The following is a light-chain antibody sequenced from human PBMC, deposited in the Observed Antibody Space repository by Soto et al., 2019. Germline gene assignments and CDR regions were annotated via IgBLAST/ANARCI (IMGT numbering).Light chain of an antibody. J-gene: IGKJ3*01. CDR2: AAS. V-gene: IGKV1-12*01. CDR1: QGISSW. CDR3: QKSYSTPPF. Sequence: DIQMTQSPSSVSASVGDRVTITCQASQGISSWLAWYQQKPGKAPKLLIYAASSLQSGVPSRFSGSGYGTDLTLTIRSLQPEDFATYYCQKSYSTPPFFGPGTRVDI.